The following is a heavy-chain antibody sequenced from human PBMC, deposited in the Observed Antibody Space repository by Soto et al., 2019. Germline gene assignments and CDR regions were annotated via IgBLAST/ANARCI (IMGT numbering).Heavy chain of an antibody. D-gene: IGHD3-3*01. CDR1: GGTFSSYA. J-gene: IGHJ6*02. V-gene: IGHV1-69*13. CDR3: ARVALTYYDFWSGSPEDYYGMDV. CDR2: IIPIFGTA. Sequence: GASVKVSCKASGGTFSSYAISWVRQAPGQGLEWMGGIIPIFGTANYAQKFQGRVTITADESTSTTYMELSSLRSEDTAVYYCARVALTYYDFWSGSPEDYYGMDVWGQGTTVTVSS.